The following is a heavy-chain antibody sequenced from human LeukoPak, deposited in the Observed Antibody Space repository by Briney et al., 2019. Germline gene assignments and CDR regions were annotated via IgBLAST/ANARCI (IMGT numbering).Heavy chain of an antibody. CDR2: IKTKRGGT. V-gene: IGHV1-2*04. Sequence: GSVTVSCEESGYTLTGYYMQGVGQAPGEGGEGRGWIKTKRGGTNYAQRFQGWVTMTRDTSISTAYMELSRLRSDHPAVYYCAREGPVERYFDCLSLRGDAFDIWGQGTMVTVSS. D-gene: IGHD3-9*01. CDR1: GYTLTGYY. CDR3: AREGPVERYFDCLSLRGDAFDI. J-gene: IGHJ3*02.